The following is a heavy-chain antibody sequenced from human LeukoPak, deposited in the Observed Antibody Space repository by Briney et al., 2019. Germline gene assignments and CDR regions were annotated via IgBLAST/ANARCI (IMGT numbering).Heavy chain of an antibody. V-gene: IGHV3-21*01. CDR2: ISSSSSYI. D-gene: IGHD6-13*01. Sequence: PGGSLRLSCAASGFTFSSYSMNWVRQAPGKGLEWVSSISSSSSYIYYADSVKGRFTISRDNAKNSLYLQMNSLRAEDTAVYYCARDKGYSSSWYYFDYWGQGTLVTVSS. J-gene: IGHJ4*02. CDR3: ARDKGYSSSWYYFDY. CDR1: GFTFSSYS.